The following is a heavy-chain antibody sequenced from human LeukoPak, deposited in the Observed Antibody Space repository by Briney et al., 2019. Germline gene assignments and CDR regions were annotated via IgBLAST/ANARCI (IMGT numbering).Heavy chain of an antibody. V-gene: IGHV4-4*07. CDR3: ARDLVQEYYYYGMDV. D-gene: IGHD1-1*01. Sequence: SETLSLTCTVSGGSISSYYWSWIRQPAGKGLEWIGRIYTSGSTNYNPSLKSRVTMSVDTSKNQFSLKPSSVTAADTAVYYCARDLVQEYYYYGMDVWGQGTTVAVSS. CDR2: IYTSGST. J-gene: IGHJ6*02. CDR1: GGSISSYY.